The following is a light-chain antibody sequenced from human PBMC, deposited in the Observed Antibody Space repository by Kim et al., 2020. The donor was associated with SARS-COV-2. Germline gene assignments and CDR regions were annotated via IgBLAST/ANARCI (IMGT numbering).Light chain of an antibody. J-gene: IGKJ2*01. Sequence: SASPGERSPLPCRASQSVSSNLAWYQQKPGQAPRLLIYGASTRATGIPARFSGSGSGTEFTLTISSLQSEDFAVYYCQQYNNWPYTFGQGTKLEI. CDR3: QQYNNWPYT. V-gene: IGKV3-15*01. CDR1: QSVSSN. CDR2: GAS.